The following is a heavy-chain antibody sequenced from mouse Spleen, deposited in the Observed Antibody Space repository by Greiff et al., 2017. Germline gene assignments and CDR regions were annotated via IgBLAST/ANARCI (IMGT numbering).Heavy chain of an antibody. CDR3: TRCRQLGLPFAY. CDR2: IDPETGGT. D-gene: IGHD3-2*01. J-gene: IGHJ3*01. CDR1: GYTFTDYE. Sequence: QVQLQQPGAELVRPGASVTLSCKASGYTFTDYEMHWVKQTPVHGLEWIGAIDPETGGTAYNQKFKGKAILTADKSSSTAYMELRSLTSEDSAVYYCTRCRQLGLPFAYWGQGTLVTVSA. V-gene: IGHV1-15*01.